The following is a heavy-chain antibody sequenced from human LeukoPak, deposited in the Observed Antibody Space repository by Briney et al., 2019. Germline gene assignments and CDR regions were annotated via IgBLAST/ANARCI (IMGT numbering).Heavy chain of an antibody. V-gene: IGHV3-48*01. CDR1: GLTFSSYS. J-gene: IGHJ4*02. D-gene: IGHD5-12*01. Sequence: GGSLRLSCPASGLTFSSYSMTWVRQAPGKGLEWVSYISSSSSTIYYADSVKGRFTISRDNAKNSLYLQMNSLRAEDTAVYYCARDITEIVATIGDDYWGQGTLVTASS. CDR3: ARDITEIVATIGDDY. CDR2: ISSSSSTI.